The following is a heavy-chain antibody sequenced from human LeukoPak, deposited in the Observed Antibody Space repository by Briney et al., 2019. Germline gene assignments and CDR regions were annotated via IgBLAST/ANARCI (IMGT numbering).Heavy chain of an antibody. CDR2: IVPIFGTA. CDR3: ARSNYYDSSSYCDY. Sequence: SVKVSCKASGGTFSSYTISWVRQAPGQGLEWMGRIVPIFGTANYAQKFQGRVTITTDESTSTAYMELSSLRSEDTAVYYCARSNYYDSSSYCDYWGQGTLVTVSS. D-gene: IGHD3-22*01. J-gene: IGHJ4*02. V-gene: IGHV1-69*05. CDR1: GGTFSSYT.